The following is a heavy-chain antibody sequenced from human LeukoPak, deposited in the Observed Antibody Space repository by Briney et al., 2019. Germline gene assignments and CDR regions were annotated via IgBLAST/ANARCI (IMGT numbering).Heavy chain of an antibody. V-gene: IGHV4-34*01. CDR1: GFTFSSYS. Sequence: SGGSLRLSCAASGFTFSSYSMNWVRQAPGKGLEWIGEISHSGNVNCDPSLESRVTISMDTSNYQFSLKLSSVTAADTAVYYCARGSRLPLDYWGQGSLVTVSS. D-gene: IGHD4-11*01. J-gene: IGHJ4*02. CDR2: ISHSGNV. CDR3: ARGSRLPLDY.